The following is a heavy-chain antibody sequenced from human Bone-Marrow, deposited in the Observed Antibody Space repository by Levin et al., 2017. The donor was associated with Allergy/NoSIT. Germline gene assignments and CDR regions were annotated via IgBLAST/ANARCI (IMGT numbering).Heavy chain of an antibody. CDR1: GFTFGDYP. D-gene: IGHD6-19*01. J-gene: IGHJ6*02. Sequence: GESLKISCTASGFTFGDYPMSWFRQAPGKGLEWVGFIITKAYGGTTEYAASVKGRFTISRDDSKSIAYLQMDSLKTEDTAVYYCSRDKGGSASYPYYYYYAMDVWGQGTTVTVSS. CDR2: IITKAYGGTT. V-gene: IGHV3-49*03. CDR3: SRDKGGSASYPYYYYYAMDV.